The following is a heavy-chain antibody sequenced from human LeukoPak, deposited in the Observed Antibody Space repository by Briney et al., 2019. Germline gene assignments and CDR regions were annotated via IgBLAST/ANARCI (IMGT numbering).Heavy chain of an antibody. D-gene: IGHD2-2*01. V-gene: IGHV4-59*08. CDR2: IYYSGST. Sequence: SETLSLTCTVSGGSISSYYWSWIRQPPGKGLEWIGYIYYSGSTNYNPSLKSRVTISVDTSKNQFSLKLSSVTAADTAVYYCARGRPLVVPAAIMSWFDPWGQGTLVTVSS. J-gene: IGHJ5*02. CDR3: ARGRPLVVPAAIMSWFDP. CDR1: GGSISSYY.